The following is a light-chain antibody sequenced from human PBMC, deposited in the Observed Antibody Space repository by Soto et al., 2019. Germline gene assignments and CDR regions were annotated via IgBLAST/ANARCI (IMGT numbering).Light chain of an antibody. V-gene: IGKV4-1*01. J-gene: IGKJ4*01. CDR3: QQYYSTPRLT. Sequence: DIVMTQPPDSLAVSLGERATINCKSSQSVLYSSNNKNYLAWYQQKPGQPPKLLIYWASTRESGVPDRFSGSGSGTDFTLTISSLQAEDVAVYYCQQYYSTPRLTFGGGTKVDIK. CDR1: QSVLYSSNNKNY. CDR2: WAS.